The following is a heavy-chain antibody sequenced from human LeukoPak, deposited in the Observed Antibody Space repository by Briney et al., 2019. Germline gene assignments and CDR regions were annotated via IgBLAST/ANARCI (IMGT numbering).Heavy chain of an antibody. CDR2: INHSGST. CDR3: ARFRFVRLRLGELSLFRSHPQTRDAFDI. Sequence: PSETLSLTCAVYGGSFSGYYWSWIRQPPGKGLEWIGEINHSGSTNYNPSLKSRVTISVGTSKNQFSLKLSSVTAADTAVYYCARFRFVRLRLGELSLFRSHPQTRDAFDIWGQGTMVTVSS. CDR1: GGSFSGYY. D-gene: IGHD3-16*02. J-gene: IGHJ3*02. V-gene: IGHV4-34*01.